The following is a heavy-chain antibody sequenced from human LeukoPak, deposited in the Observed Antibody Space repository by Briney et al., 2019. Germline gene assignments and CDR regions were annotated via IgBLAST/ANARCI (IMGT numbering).Heavy chain of an antibody. J-gene: IGHJ4*02. D-gene: IGHD3-10*01. CDR1: GDSISNYY. CDR2: IYTSGNT. CDR3: ARGSSGGYHYFDY. Sequence: SETLSLTCTFSGDSISNYYWSWIRQPAEKGLEWIGRIYTSGNTNYNPPLKSRVTMSVDTSKNQFSLKLTSVTAADTAVYYCARGSSGGYHYFDYWGQGILVTVSP. V-gene: IGHV4-4*07.